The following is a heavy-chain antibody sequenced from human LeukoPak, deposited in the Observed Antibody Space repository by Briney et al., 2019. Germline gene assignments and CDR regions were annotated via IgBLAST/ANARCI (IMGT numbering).Heavy chain of an antibody. D-gene: IGHD6-13*01. CDR3: ARGRGSSRPSSTFDY. CDR1: GGSFSGYY. CDR2: INHSGST. J-gene: IGHJ4*02. Sequence: PSETLSLTCAVYGGSFSGYYWSWIRQPPGKGLEWIGEINHSGSTNYNPSLKGRVTISVDTSKNQFSLKLSSVTAADTAVYYCARGRGSSRPSSTFDYWGQGTLVTVSS. V-gene: IGHV4-34*01.